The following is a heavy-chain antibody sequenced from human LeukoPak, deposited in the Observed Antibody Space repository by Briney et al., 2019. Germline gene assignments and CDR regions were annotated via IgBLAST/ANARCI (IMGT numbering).Heavy chain of an antibody. CDR1: GFTFGTYW. CDR2: IKPDGSEK. D-gene: IGHD3-22*01. V-gene: IGHV3-7*05. Sequence: GGSLRLSCVASGFTFGTYWMSWVRQAPGKGLEWVANIKPDGSEKYHVDSVKGRFTISRDNAKNSLYLQMNSLRAEDTAVYYCARVSSGYRALDYWGQGTLVTVSS. CDR3: ARVSSGYRALDY. J-gene: IGHJ4*02.